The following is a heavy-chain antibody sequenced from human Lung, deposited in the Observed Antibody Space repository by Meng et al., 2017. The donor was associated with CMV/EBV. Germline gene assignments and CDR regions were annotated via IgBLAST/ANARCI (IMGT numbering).Heavy chain of an antibody. CDR3: ASGRFLEWLFVDY. D-gene: IGHD3-3*01. CDR2: IYYSGST. J-gene: IGHJ4*02. V-gene: IGHV4-59*01. Sequence: SETLSLXCTVSGGSISSYYWSWIRQPPGKGLEWIGYIYYSGSTNYNPSLKSRVTISVDTSKNQFSLKLSSVTAADTAVYYCASGRFLEWLFVDYWGQGTXVTXLL. CDR1: GGSISSYY.